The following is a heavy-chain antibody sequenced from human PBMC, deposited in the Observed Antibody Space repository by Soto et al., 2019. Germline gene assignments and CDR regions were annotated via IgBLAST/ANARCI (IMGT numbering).Heavy chain of an antibody. Sequence: QVQLVQSGAEVKEPGASVKVSCKASGYTFTNYGLSWVRQAPGQGLEWMGWISGYNGNADYAQKCQGRVTMTTDTSTSTAYLELRSLRSDDTAVYHCARDRVTFGGQKESEYWGQGTLVTVSS. J-gene: IGHJ4*02. CDR2: ISGYNGNA. CDR3: ARDRVTFGGQKESEY. V-gene: IGHV1-18*01. D-gene: IGHD2-15*01. CDR1: GYTFTNYG.